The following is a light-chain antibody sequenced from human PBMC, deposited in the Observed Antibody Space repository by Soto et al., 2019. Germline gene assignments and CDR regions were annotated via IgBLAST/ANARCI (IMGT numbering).Light chain of an antibody. CDR2: DVS. Sequence: QSALTQPASVSGSPGQSITISCSGTSSDVGGYNYVSWYQQHPGKVPKLIIYDVSNRPSGVSNRFSGSKSDNTASLTISGLQAEDEADYYCSSYTSSSSWVFGGGTKLTVL. J-gene: IGLJ3*02. V-gene: IGLV2-14*01. CDR1: SSDVGGYNY. CDR3: SSYTSSSSWV.